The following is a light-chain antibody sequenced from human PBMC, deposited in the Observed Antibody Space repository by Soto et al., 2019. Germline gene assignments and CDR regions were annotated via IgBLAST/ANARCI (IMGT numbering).Light chain of an antibody. J-gene: IGKJ2*01. V-gene: IGKV3-20*01. CDR3: QQYGSSPPYT. CDR1: QSVSSSY. Sequence: EIVLTQSPGTLSLSPGERATLSCRASQSVSSSYLAWYQQKPGQAPRLLIYGASSRATGIPDRFSDSGSGTDITHTIRRLEAKDCAVYYCQQYGSSPPYTCGQGTKLEIK. CDR2: GAS.